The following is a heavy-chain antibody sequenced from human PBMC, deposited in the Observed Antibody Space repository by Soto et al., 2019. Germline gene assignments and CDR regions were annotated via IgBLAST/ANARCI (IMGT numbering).Heavy chain of an antibody. V-gene: IGHV3-30*18. J-gene: IGHJ4*02. CDR3: GKDHGGGATGY. D-gene: IGHD1-26*01. CDR1: GFTFSSYG. Sequence: QVQLVESGGGVVQPGRSLRLSCAASGFTFSSYGMHWVRQAPGKGLEWVAVISYDGSNKYYADSVKGRFTISRDNSKNMQYMEMKGLGAEDRGVDYWGKDHGGGATGYWGQGTLVTVSS. CDR2: ISYDGSNK.